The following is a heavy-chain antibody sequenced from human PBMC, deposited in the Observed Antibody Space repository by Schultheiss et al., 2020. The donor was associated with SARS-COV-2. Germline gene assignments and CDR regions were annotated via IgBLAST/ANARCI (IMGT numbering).Heavy chain of an antibody. CDR1: GFTFSSYG. Sequence: GESLKISCAASGFTFSSYGMHWVRQPPGKGLEWVAVISYDGSNKYYADSVKGRFTISRDNSKNTLYLQMNSLRAEDTAVYYCAREGWELRRGWFDPWGQGTLVTVSS. J-gene: IGHJ5*02. CDR2: ISYDGSNK. CDR3: AREGWELRRGWFDP. D-gene: IGHD1-26*01. V-gene: IGHV3-30*03.